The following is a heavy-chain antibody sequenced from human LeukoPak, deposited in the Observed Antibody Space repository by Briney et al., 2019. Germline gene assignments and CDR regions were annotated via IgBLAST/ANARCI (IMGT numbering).Heavy chain of an antibody. CDR3: ATGGDSSGGGPLDY. CDR1: GYTLTELS. D-gene: IGHD6-19*01. CDR2: FDPEDGET. Sequence: GASVKVSCKVSGYTLTELSMHWVRQAPGKGLEWMGGFDPEDGETIYAQKFQGRVTMTEDTSTDTAYMELSSLRSEDTAVYYCATGGDSSGGGPLDYWGQGTLVTVSS. J-gene: IGHJ4*02. V-gene: IGHV1-24*01.